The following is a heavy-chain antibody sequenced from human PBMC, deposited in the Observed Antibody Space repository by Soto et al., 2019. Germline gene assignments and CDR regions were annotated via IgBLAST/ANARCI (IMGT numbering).Heavy chain of an antibody. Sequence: GASVKVSCKASGGTFSSYAISWVRQAPGQGLEWMGGIIPIFGTANYAQKFQGRVTITADESTSTAYMELSSLRSEDTAVYYCARDRVLTVTTHKGFDPWGQGTLVTVSS. CDR3: ARDRVLTVTTHKGFDP. D-gene: IGHD4-17*01. CDR2: IIPIFGTA. CDR1: GGTFSSYA. J-gene: IGHJ5*02. V-gene: IGHV1-69*13.